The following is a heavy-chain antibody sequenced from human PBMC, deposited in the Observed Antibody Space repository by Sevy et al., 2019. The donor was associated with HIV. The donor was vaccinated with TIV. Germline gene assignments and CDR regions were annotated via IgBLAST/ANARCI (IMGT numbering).Heavy chain of an antibody. V-gene: IGHV1-2*02. CDR2: INPNSGGT. Sequence: ASVKVSCKASGYTFTGYYMHWVRQAPGQGLEWMGWINPNSGGTNYAQKFQGRATMTRDTSISTAYMELSRLRSDDTAVYYCARVDYYDSSGYSRWGQGTLVTVSS. D-gene: IGHD3-22*01. CDR1: GYTFTGYY. J-gene: IGHJ4*02. CDR3: ARVDYYDSSGYSR.